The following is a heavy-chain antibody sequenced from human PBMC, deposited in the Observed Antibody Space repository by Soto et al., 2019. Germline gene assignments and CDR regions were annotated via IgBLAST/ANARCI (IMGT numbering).Heavy chain of an antibody. CDR1: GFTFSDRY. D-gene: IGHD3-16*01. V-gene: IGHV3-72*01. J-gene: IGHJ4*02. CDR2: TKNKANSYTT. CDR3: TIEGAYPGPDFDY. Sequence: GGSLRLSCAASGFTFSDRYMDWVRQAPGKGLEWVGRTKNKANSYTTEYAASVKGRFSISRDDSRNSVYLQMNSLKTDDTAVYYCTIEGAYPGPDFDYWGQGTLVTVSS.